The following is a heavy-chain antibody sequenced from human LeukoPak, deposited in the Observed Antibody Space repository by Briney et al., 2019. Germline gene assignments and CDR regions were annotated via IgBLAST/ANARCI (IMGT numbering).Heavy chain of an antibody. CDR3: ARDRYGSGCYILAY. CDR2: ISSSSSTI. J-gene: IGHJ4*02. CDR1: GFTFSSYS. D-gene: IGHD3-10*01. V-gene: IGHV3-48*04. Sequence: PGGSLRLSCAASGFTFSSYSMNWVRQAPGKGLEWVSYISSSSSTIYYADSVKGRFTISRDNTKNSLYLQMNSLRAEDTAVYYCARDRYGSGCYILAYWGQGTLVTVSS.